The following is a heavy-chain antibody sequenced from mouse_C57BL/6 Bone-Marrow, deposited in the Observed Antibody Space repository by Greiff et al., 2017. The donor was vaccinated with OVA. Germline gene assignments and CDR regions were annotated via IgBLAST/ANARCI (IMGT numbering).Heavy chain of an antibody. V-gene: IGHV5-17*01. Sequence: EVKLVESGGGLVKPGGSLKLSCAASGFTFSDYGMHWVRQAPEKGLEWVAYISSGSSTIYYADTVKGRFTISRDNAKNTLFLQMTSLRSEDTAMYYCARAYDYGYAMDYWGQGTSVTVSS. J-gene: IGHJ4*01. D-gene: IGHD2-4*01. CDR2: ISSGSSTI. CDR3: ARAYDYGYAMDY. CDR1: GFTFSDYG.